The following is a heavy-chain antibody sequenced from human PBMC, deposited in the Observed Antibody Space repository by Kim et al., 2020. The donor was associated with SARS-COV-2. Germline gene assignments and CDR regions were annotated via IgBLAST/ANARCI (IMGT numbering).Heavy chain of an antibody. D-gene: IGHD6-19*01. J-gene: IGHJ4*02. CDR2: IYHSGST. V-gene: IGHV4-4*02. CDR1: GGSISSSNW. Sequence: SETLSLTCAVSGGSISSSNWWSWVRQPPGKGLEWIGEIYHSGSTNYNPSLKSRVTISVDKSKNQFSLKLSSVTAADTAVYYCARVFRGESSGWIMWGQGTLVTVSS. CDR3: ARVFRGESSGWIM.